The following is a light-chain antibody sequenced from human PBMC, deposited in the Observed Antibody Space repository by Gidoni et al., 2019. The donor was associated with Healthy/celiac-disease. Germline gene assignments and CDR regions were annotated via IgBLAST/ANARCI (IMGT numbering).Light chain of an antibody. Sequence: QSVLTQPPSASGTPGQRVTISCSGSSSNIGSNTVNWYQQLPGTATKLLIYSNNQRPAGVPARFSGSKAGTSASLAISGLQSEDEADYYCAAWDDSLNYVFGTGTKVTVL. CDR2: SNN. CDR3: AAWDDSLNYV. CDR1: SSNIGSNT. J-gene: IGLJ1*01. V-gene: IGLV1-44*01.